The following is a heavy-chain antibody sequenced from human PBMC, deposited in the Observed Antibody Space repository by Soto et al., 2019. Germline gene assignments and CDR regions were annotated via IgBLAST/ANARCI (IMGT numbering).Heavy chain of an antibody. CDR3: AHRFVSSSDVIGAFDI. J-gene: IGHJ3*02. V-gene: IGHV2-5*02. CDR1: GFSLSTSGVG. CDR2: IYWDDDK. Sequence: QITLKESGPTLVKPTQTLTLTCTFSGFSLSTSGVGVGWIRQPPGKALEWLALIYWDDDKRYSPSLKSRLTITKDTSKNQVVLTMTNMDPLDTATYYCAHRFVSSSDVIGAFDIWGQGTMDTVSS. D-gene: IGHD6-13*01.